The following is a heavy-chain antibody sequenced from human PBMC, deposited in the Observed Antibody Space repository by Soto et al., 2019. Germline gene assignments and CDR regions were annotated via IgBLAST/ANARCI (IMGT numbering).Heavy chain of an antibody. V-gene: IGHV1-18*01. CDR1: GYTFTSYG. D-gene: IGHD2-15*01. J-gene: IGHJ5*02. Sequence: QVQLVQSGAEVKKPGASVKVSCKASGYTFTSYGLSWVRQAPGQGLEWMGRISAYNYNTNYAQKLQGRVTMTTDTSTRTAYMELRSLRSDATAVYYCARVVGALGHWFDPWGQGTLVTGSS. CDR3: ARVVGALGHWFDP. CDR2: ISAYNYNT.